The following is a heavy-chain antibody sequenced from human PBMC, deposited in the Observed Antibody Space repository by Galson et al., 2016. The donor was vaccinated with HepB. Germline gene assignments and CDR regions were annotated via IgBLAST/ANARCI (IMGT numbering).Heavy chain of an antibody. Sequence: SLRLSCAASGFTFDDYGMTWVRQAPGKELEWVSSITWNGGRTAYADSVKGRFTISRDNAKNSLYLQMNSLRAEDTALYHCARGFSVAVTGRDHYHGMDVWGQGTTVTVS. V-gene: IGHV3-20*01. CDR3: ARGFSVAVTGRDHYHGMDV. CDR1: GFTFDDYG. D-gene: IGHD6-19*01. CDR2: ITWNGGRT. J-gene: IGHJ6*02.